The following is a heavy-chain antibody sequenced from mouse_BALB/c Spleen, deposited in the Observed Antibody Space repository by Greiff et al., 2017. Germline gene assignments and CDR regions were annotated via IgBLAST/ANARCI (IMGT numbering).Heavy chain of an antibody. CDR1: GYTFTDYN. CDR3: ALELGRYAMDY. CDR2: INPNNGGT. Sequence: EVKVVESGPELVKPGASVKIPCKASGYTFTDYNMDWVKQSHGKSLEWIGDINPNNGGTIYNQKFKGKATLTVDKSSSTAYMELRSLTSEDTAVYYCALELGRYAMDYWGQGTSVTVSS. V-gene: IGHV1-18*01. J-gene: IGHJ4*01. D-gene: IGHD4-1*01.